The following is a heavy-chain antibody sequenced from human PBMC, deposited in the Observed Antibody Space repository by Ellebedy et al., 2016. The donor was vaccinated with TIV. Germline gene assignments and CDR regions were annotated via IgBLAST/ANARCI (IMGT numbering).Heavy chain of an antibody. CDR2: AHHSGAT. CDR1: GGSIGDYY. J-gene: IGHJ2*01. V-gene: IGHV4-59*13. D-gene: IGHD3-10*01. Sequence: SETLSLTCTVSGGSIGDYYWNWIRQTPEKGLEWIGFAHHSGATYYNPSLKSRVTVTVDTSKNQFYLELSSLNAADTAVYYCASSGWYRYFDLWGRGTLVTVSS. CDR3: ASSGWYRYFDL.